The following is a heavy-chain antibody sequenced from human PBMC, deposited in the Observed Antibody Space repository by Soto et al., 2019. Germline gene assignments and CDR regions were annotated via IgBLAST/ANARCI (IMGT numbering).Heavy chain of an antibody. CDR1: GFTFSSYA. Sequence: GGSLSLSCEASGFTFSSYAMHWVRQAPGKGLEYVSAISSNGGSTYYANSVKGRFTISRDNSKNTLYLQMGSLRAEDMAVYYCARQWLDSYYLDYWGQGTLVTVSS. J-gene: IGHJ4*02. CDR3: ARQWLDSYYLDY. CDR2: ISSNGGST. D-gene: IGHD6-19*01. V-gene: IGHV3-64*01.